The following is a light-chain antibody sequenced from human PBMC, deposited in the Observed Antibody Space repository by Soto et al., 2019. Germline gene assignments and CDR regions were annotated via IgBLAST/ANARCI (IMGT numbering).Light chain of an antibody. CDR3: QHYVNWPLT. CDR1: RGIGST. V-gene: IGKV3-15*01. J-gene: IGKJ4*01. Sequence: EVVMTQSPATLSVSAGERATLSCRASRGIGSTLAWYQQKPGQTPRLLIYDTSTRATGVPARFIGSASGTEVTLTITSLQSEDFAVYYCQHYVNWPLTFGGGTKV. CDR2: DTS.